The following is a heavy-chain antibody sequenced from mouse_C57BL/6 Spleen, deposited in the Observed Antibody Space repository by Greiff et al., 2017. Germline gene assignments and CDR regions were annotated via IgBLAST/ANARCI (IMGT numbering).Heavy chain of an antibody. V-gene: IGHV1-50*01. CDR2: IDPSDSYT. Sequence: QVQLQQPGAELVKPGASVKLSCKASGYTFTSYWMQWVKQRPGQGLEWIGEIDPSDSYTNYNQKFKGKATLTVDTSSSTAYMQLSSLTSEDSAVYYCAVSSHWYCDVWGTGTTVTVSS. J-gene: IGHJ1*03. CDR3: AVSSHWYCDV. CDR1: GYTFTSYW. D-gene: IGHD1-1*01.